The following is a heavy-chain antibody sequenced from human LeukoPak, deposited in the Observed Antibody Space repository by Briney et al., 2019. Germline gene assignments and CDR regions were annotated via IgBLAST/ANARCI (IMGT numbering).Heavy chain of an antibody. Sequence: PSETLSLTRAVYGGSFSGYYWSWIRQPPGKGLEWIGEINHSGSTNYNPSLKSRVTISVDTSKNQFSLKLSSVTAADTAVYYCARGLYYDSSGYYYESGYYFDYWGQGTLVTVSS. CDR1: GGSFSGYY. D-gene: IGHD3-22*01. CDR2: INHSGST. CDR3: ARGLYYDSSGYYYESGYYFDY. J-gene: IGHJ4*02. V-gene: IGHV4-34*01.